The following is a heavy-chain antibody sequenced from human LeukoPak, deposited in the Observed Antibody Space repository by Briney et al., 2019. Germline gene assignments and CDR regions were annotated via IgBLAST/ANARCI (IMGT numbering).Heavy chain of an antibody. CDR3: AADRQQGGSGSYWFDP. CDR2: IYHSGST. V-gene: IGHV4-59*01. Sequence: SETLSLTCTVSRGSITTYYWSWIRQTTGKGLEWMGNIYHSGSTTYNPSPKSRVTISVDTSKNQFSLRLTSVTAADTAVYYCAADRQQGGSGSYWFDPWGQGTQVTVSS. CDR1: RGSITTYY. J-gene: IGHJ5*02. D-gene: IGHD3-10*01.